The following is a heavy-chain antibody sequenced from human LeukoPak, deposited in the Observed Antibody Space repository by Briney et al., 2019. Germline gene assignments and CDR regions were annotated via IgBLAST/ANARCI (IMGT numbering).Heavy chain of an antibody. J-gene: IGHJ4*02. V-gene: IGHV4-34*01. CDR2: INHSGST. Sequence: SETLSLTCAVYGGSFSGYYWSWIRQPPGKGLEWIGEINHSGSTNYNPSLKSRVTISVDTSKNQFSLKLSSVTAADTAVYYRARGRTGYYYGSGSYHIDYWGQGTLVTVSS. CDR1: GGSFSGYY. CDR3: ARGRTGYYYGSGSYHIDY. D-gene: IGHD3-10*01.